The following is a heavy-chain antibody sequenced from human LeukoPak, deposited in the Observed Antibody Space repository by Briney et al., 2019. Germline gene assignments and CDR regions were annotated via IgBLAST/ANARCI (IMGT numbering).Heavy chain of an antibody. V-gene: IGHV4-59*01. CDR1: GGSISSYY. J-gene: IGHJ3*02. D-gene: IGHD5-24*01. Sequence: SETLSLTCTVSGGSISSYYWSWIRRPPGKGLEWIGYIYYSGSTNYNPSLKSRVTISVDTSKNQFSLKLSSVTAADTAVYYRARSTIRVFDAFDIWGQGTMVTVSS. CDR2: IYYSGST. CDR3: ARSTIRVFDAFDI.